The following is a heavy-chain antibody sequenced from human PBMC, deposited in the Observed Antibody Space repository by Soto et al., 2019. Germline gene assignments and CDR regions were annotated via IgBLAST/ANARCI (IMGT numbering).Heavy chain of an antibody. J-gene: IGHJ4*02. V-gene: IGHV3-53*01. CDR3: AKLWGYYFES. Sequence: GGSLRLSCSASGFSVNNNYMTWVRQAPGRRPEWVAVIYTRGTTHYADFATGRFTFSRDNSKNTLYLQMDSLRPEDTAVYYCAKLWGYYFESWGPGTLVTVPQ. D-gene: IGHD2-21*01. CDR1: GFSVNNNY. CDR2: IYTRGTT.